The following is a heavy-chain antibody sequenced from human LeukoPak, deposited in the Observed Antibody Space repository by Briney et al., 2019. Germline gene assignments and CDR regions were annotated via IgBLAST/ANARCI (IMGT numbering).Heavy chain of an antibody. D-gene: IGHD4-23*01. V-gene: IGHV4-4*02. Sequence: SGTLSLTCAVSGGSISSSNWWSWVRQPPGKGLEWIGEIYHSGSTNYNPSLKSRVTISVDKSKNQFSLKLSSVTAADTAVYYCARGGNPTPYYYYMDVWGKGTTVTVSS. J-gene: IGHJ6*03. CDR1: GGSISSSNW. CDR2: IYHSGST. CDR3: ARGGNPTPYYYYMDV.